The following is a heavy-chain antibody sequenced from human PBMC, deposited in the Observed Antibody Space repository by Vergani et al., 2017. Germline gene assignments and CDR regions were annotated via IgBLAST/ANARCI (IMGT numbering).Heavy chain of an antibody. CDR3: ARSTDTAMDFDY. CDR1: GFTFSSYS. V-gene: IGHV3-21*01. Sequence: EVQLVESGGGLVKPGGSLRLSCAASGFTFSSYSMNWVRQAPGKGLEWVSSISSSSSYIYYADSVKGRFTISRDNAKNSLYLQMNSLRAEDTAVYYCARSTDTAMDFDYWGQGTLVTVYS. J-gene: IGHJ4*02. D-gene: IGHD5-18*01. CDR2: ISSSSSYI.